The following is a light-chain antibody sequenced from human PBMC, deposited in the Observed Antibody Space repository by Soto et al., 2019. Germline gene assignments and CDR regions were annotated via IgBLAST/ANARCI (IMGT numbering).Light chain of an antibody. V-gene: IGLV1-47*02. CDR3: AAWDDSLSAFYV. J-gene: IGLJ1*01. CDR1: SSNIGSNY. Sequence: QSVLTQPPSASGTPGQKVTISCSGSSSNIGSNYVYWYQQLPGTAPKLLIYSNNQRPSGVPDRFSGSKSGTSASLAISGLRSEDEADYYCAAWDDSLSAFYVFGTGTKSPS. CDR2: SNN.